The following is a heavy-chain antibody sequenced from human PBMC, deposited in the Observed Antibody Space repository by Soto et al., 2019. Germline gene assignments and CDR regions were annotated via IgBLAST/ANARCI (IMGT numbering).Heavy chain of an antibody. CDR3: ASSLVVPAAIPWGMDV. Sequence: PAEPLISSDHGAGYCFTSYMNSLVRQMPEKGLEWMGRIDPSDPYTNYSPSFQGHVTISADKSISTAYLQWSSLKASDTAMYYCASSLVVPAAIPWGMDVWGQGTTVTVSS. D-gene: IGHD2-2*02. CDR1: GYCFTSYM. CDR2: IDPSDPYT. J-gene: IGHJ6*02. V-gene: IGHV5-10-1*01.